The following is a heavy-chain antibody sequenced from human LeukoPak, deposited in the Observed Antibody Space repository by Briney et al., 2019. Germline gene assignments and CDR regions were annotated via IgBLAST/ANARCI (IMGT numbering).Heavy chain of an antibody. V-gene: IGHV1-2*02. CDR1: GYTFTGYY. CDR2: INPNSGGT. CDR3: ARGLGSHSGFYY. Sequence: ASVKASCKASGYTFTGYYMHWVRQAPGQGLEWMGWINPNSGGTNYAQKFQGRVTMTRDTSISTAYMELSRLRSDDTAVYYCARGLGSHSGFYYWGQGTLVTVSS. D-gene: IGHD5-12*01. J-gene: IGHJ4*02.